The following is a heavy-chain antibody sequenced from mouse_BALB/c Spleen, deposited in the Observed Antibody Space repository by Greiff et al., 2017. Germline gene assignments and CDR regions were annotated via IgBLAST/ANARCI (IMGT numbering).Heavy chain of an antibody. V-gene: IGHV1S81*02. J-gene: IGHJ2*01. CDR3: TRSRDY. CDR2: INPSNGGT. CDR1: GFNIKDTY. Sequence: VQLQQSGAELVKPGASVKLSCTASGFNIKDTYMYWVKQRPGQGLEWIGEINPSNGGTNFNEKFKSKATLTVDKSSSTAYMQLSSLTSEDSAVYYCTRSRDYWGQGTTLTVSS.